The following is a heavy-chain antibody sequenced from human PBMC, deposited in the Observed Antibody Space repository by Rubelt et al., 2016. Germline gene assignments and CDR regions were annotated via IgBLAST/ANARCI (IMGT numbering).Heavy chain of an antibody. V-gene: IGHV3-53*01. J-gene: IGHJ4*02. CDR2: LYRGSGT. D-gene: IGHD5-24*01. Sequence: EVQLVESGGGLIQTGGSLRLSCAASGFTVSSNYMSWIRQATGKGLEWVSGLYRGSGTYYADSVKGRFTISRENSKNTLYLEMNSLRADATAVYFCSRVQSSADGSFFVDYWGQGTLVTVSS. CDR1: GFTVSSNY. CDR3: SRVQSSADGSFFVDY.